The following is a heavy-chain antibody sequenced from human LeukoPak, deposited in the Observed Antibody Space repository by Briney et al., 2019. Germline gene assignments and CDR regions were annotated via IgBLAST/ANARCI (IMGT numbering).Heavy chain of an antibody. CDR2: TSGSGVYT. J-gene: IGHJ4*02. CDR3: AKAGSSGYRYYFDY. D-gene: IGHD3-22*01. V-gene: IGHV3-23*01. CDR1: GFSFSSYA. Sequence: GGSLRLSCAASGFSFSSYAMSWVRQAPGKGLEWVSATSGSGVYTYYADSVKGRFTMSRDNSKSTLSLQVNSLRAEDTAVYYCAKAGSSGYRYYFDYWGQGTLVTVSS.